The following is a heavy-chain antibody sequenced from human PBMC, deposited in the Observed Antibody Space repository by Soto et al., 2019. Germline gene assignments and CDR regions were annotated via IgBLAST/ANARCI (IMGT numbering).Heavy chain of an antibody. CDR3: ARARIVLISTAWFDP. Sequence: SETLSLTCTVSGSSIINSAYYWAWLRQPPGKEPEWIGNIFYSGKVYYAPSFRGRVSMSIDTSRNQFSLQLHSVAASDTAVYYCARARIVLISTAWFDPWGRGTLVTVSS. D-gene: IGHD1-1*01. CDR1: GSSIINSAYY. V-gene: IGHV4-39*07. CDR2: IFYSGKV. J-gene: IGHJ5*02.